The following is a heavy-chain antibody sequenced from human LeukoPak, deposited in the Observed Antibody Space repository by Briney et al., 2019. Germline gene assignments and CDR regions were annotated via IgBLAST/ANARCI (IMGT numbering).Heavy chain of an antibody. CDR3: ARSSSPWGSFDY. D-gene: IGHD6-6*01. J-gene: IGHJ4*02. CDR1: GGSISSSY. CDR2: IYYSGST. V-gene: IGHV4-59*01. Sequence: SETLSLTCTVSGGSISSSYWSWIRQPPGKGLEWIGYIYYSGSTNYNPSFKSRVTISVDTSKNQFSLKLSSVTAADTAVYYCARSSSPWGSFDYWGQGTLVTVSS.